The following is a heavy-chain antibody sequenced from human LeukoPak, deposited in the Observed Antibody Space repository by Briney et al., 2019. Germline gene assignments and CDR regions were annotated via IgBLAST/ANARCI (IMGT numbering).Heavy chain of an antibody. CDR1: GASFSDYY. CDR2: INNVGSP. CDR3: ATGIAGPRLLN. Sequence: SETLSLTCAVYGASFSDYYWTWIRQSPERGLEWIGEINNVGSPFYTPSLNSRVSMSVDTSKNQFSLRLSSVTAADTAVYYCATGIAGPRLLNWGQGTLVSVSS. V-gene: IGHV4-34*01. J-gene: IGHJ4*02. D-gene: IGHD3-16*01.